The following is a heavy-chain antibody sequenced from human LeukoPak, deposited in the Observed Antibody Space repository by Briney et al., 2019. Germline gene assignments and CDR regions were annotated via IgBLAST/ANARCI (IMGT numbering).Heavy chain of an antibody. D-gene: IGHD2/OR15-2a*01. CDR1: GFTFSSYG. J-gene: IGHJ3*02. CDR3: AKGSGYFTVPDAFDI. Sequence: PGGSLRLSCAASGFTFSSYGMHWVRQAPGKGLEWVAVISYDGSNKSYADSVKGRFTISRDNSKNTLYLQMNSLRAEDTAVYYCAKGSGYFTVPDAFDIWGQGTMVTVSS. CDR2: ISYDGSNK. V-gene: IGHV3-30*18.